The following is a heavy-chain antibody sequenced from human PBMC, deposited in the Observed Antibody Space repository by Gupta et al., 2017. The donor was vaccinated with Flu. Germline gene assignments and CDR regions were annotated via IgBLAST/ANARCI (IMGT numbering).Heavy chain of an antibody. J-gene: IGHJ3*02. CDR2: ISGSGGST. D-gene: IGHD3-3*01. CDR3: AKDNDFWSGYYPLDAFDI. Sequence: SYAMSWVRQAPGKGLEWVSAISGSGGSTYYADSVKGRFTISRDNSKNTLYLQMNSLRAEDTAVYYCAKDNDFWSGYYPLDAFDIWGQGTMVTVSS. CDR1: SYA. V-gene: IGHV3-23*01.